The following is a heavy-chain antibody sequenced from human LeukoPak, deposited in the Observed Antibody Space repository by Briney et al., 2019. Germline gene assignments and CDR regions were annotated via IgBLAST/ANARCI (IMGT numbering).Heavy chain of an antibody. V-gene: IGHV3-21*01. CDR3: ARVVVGAIDAFDI. Sequence: PGGSLRLSCAASGFTFSSYSMNWVRQAPGKGLEWVSSISSSSSYIYYADSVKGRFTISRDNAKNSLYLQMNSLRAEDTAVYYCARVVVGAIDAFDIWGQGTMVTVSP. J-gene: IGHJ3*02. CDR2: ISSSSSYI. CDR1: GFTFSSYS. D-gene: IGHD1-26*01.